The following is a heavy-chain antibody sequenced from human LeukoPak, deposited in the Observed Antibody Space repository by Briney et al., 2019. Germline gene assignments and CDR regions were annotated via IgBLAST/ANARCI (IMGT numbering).Heavy chain of an antibody. CDR3: ARGRVGYSSGWYDY. CDR2: ISSSSTFI. V-gene: IGHV3-21*01. D-gene: IGHD6-19*01. Sequence: GGSLRLSCAASGFTFSSYSMNWVRQAPGKGLEWVSSISSSSTFIYYADSVKGRFTISRDNAKNSLYLQMNSLRAEDTAVYYCARGRVGYSSGWYDYWGQGTLVTVSS. CDR1: GFTFSSYS. J-gene: IGHJ4*02.